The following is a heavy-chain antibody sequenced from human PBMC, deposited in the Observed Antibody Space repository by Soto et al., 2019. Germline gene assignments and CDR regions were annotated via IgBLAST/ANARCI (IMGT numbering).Heavy chain of an antibody. CDR1: GGTFSSYA. Sequence: RASVKVSCKASGGTFSSYAISWVRQAPGQGLEWMGGIIPIFGTANYAQKFQGRVTITADESTSTAYMELSSLRSEDTAVYYCASERGYFGNRWFDPWGQGTLVTVSS. CDR3: ASERGYFGNRWFDP. V-gene: IGHV1-69*13. J-gene: IGHJ5*02. CDR2: IIPIFGTA. D-gene: IGHD3-9*01.